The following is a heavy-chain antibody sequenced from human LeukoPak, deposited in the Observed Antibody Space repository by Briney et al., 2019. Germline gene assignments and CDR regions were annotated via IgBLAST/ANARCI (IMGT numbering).Heavy chain of an antibody. CDR3: ARCGKDGDYVQN. CDR2: IYYSGST. J-gene: IGHJ4*02. D-gene: IGHD4-17*01. V-gene: IGHV4-31*03. Sequence: SETLSLTRTVSGGSIGCGGYYWRWIRQHPGKGLEWLGYIYYSGSTYYNPSLKSRVTISIDTSKNQFSLKLSSVTAADTAVNYCARCGKDGDYVQNWGQGTLVTVSS. CDR1: GGSIGCGGYY.